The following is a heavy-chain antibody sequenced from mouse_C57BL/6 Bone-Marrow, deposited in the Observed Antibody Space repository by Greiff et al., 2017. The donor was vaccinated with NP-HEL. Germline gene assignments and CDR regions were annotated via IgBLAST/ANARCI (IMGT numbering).Heavy chain of an antibody. J-gene: IGHJ2*01. CDR1: GYTFTDYY. D-gene: IGHD1-1*01. Sequence: QVQLQQSGAELVKPGASVKISCKASGYTFTDYYINWVKQRPGQGLEWIGKIGPGSGSTYYNEKFKGKATLTVDKSSSTAYMQLSSLTSEDTAVYFCARNNYYGRRGIYFDYWGQGTTLTVSS. CDR2: IGPGSGST. V-gene: IGHV1-77*01. CDR3: ARNNYYGRRGIYFDY.